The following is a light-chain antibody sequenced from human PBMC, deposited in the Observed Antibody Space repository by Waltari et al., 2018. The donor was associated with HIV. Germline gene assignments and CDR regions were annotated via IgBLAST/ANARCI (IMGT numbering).Light chain of an antibody. Sequence: QSALTQPPSASGSPGQSVTISCPGTSSYVGGYNYVSWYQQHPGNAPNLIIYEFTQRPAGVPDRFSGSNFGSGTAAALTVSGLQAEDESNYYCSSDAGSDTLVFDGGTKLTVL. CDR2: EFT. CDR3: SSDAGSDTLV. V-gene: IGLV2-8*01. CDR1: SSYVGGYNY. J-gene: IGLJ2*01.